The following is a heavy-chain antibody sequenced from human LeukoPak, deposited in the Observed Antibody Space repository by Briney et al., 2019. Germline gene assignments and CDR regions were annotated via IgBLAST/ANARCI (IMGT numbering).Heavy chain of an antibody. D-gene: IGHD3-10*01. CDR1: GGSISSYY. CDR2: INHSGST. V-gene: IGHV4-34*01. CDR3: ARANYYGSGIFDY. Sequence: PSETLSLTCTVSGGSISSYYWSWIRQPPGKGLEWIGEINHSGSTNYNPSLKSRVTISVDTSKNQFSLKLSSVTAADTAVYYCARANYYGSGIFDYWGQGTLVTVSS. J-gene: IGHJ4*02.